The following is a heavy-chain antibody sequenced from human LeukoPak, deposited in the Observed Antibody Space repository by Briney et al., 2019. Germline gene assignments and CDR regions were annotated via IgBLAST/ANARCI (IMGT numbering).Heavy chain of an antibody. D-gene: IGHD1-14*01. J-gene: IGHJ4*02. CDR3: AKDKPIDY. CDR1: GGSISSGG. CDR2: ISYDGRNE. V-gene: IGHV3-30*18. Sequence: LSLTCTVSGGSISSGGYYWSWIRQPPGKGLEWVAVISYDGRNEHYADSVKGRFTISRDNSKNTVFLQMNTLRTEDTAVYFCAKDKPIDYWGQGTLVTVSS.